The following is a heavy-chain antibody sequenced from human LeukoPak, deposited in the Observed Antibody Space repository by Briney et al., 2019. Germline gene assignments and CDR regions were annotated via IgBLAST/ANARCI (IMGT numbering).Heavy chain of an antibody. V-gene: IGHV3-30*18. CDR2: ISYDGSNK. CDR3: AKQARGVRYYDILTGYQYSYYSDY. Sequence: PGGSLRLSCAASGFTFSSSGMHWVRQAPGKGLEWVAVISYDGSNKYYADSVKGRFTISRDNSKNTLYLQMNSLRAEDTAVYYCAKQARGVRYYDILTGYQYSYYSDYWGQGTLVTVSS. J-gene: IGHJ4*02. D-gene: IGHD3-9*01. CDR1: GFTFSSSG.